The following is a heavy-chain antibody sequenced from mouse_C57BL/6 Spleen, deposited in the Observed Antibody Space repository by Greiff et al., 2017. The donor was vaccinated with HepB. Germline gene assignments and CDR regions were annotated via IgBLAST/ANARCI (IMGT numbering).Heavy chain of an antibody. J-gene: IGHJ2*01. D-gene: IGHD2-4*01. V-gene: IGHV1-52*01. CDR1: GYTFTSYW. CDR2: IDPSDSET. Sequence: QVQLQQPGAELVRPGSSVKLSCKASGYTFTSYWMHWVKQRPIQGLEWIGNIDPSDSETHYNQKFKDKATLTVDKSSSTAYMQLSSLTSEDSAVYYCARWGLRREDFDCWGQGTTLTVAS. CDR3: ARWGLRREDFDC.